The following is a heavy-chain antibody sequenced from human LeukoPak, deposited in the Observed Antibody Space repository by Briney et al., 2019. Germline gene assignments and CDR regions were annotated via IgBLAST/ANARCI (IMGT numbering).Heavy chain of an antibody. CDR1: GYTFTGYY. V-gene: IGHV1-2*02. Sequence: ASVKVTCKASGYTFTGYYMHWVRQAPGQGLEWMGWINPNSGGTNYAQKFQGRVTMTRDTSISTAYMELSRLRSDDTAVYYCARFTATVTTDPHFDYWGQGTLVTVSS. J-gene: IGHJ4*02. D-gene: IGHD4-17*01. CDR3: ARFTATVTTDPHFDY. CDR2: INPNSGGT.